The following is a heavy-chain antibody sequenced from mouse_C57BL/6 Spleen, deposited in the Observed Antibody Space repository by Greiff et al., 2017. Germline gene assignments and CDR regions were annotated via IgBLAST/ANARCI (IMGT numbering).Heavy chain of an antibody. V-gene: IGHV3-6*01. D-gene: IGHD1-1*01. CDR3: ARDGSSYWFAY. Sequence: EVKVEESGPGLVKPSQSLSLTCSVTGYSITSGYYWNWIRQFPGNKLEWMGYISYDGSNNYNPSLKNRISITRDTSKNQFFLKLNSVTTEDTATYYCARDGSSYWFAYWGQGTLVTVSA. CDR2: ISYDGSN. CDR1: GYSITSGYY. J-gene: IGHJ3*01.